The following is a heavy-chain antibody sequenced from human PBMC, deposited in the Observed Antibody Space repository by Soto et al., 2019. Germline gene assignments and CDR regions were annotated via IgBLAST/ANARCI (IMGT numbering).Heavy chain of an antibody. J-gene: IGHJ4*02. CDR2: IYPGDSDT. V-gene: IGHV5-51*07. D-gene: IGHD2-2*01. CDR1: GWNDTSSR. Sequence: ISGERRGWNDTSSRLSRDHQIPRKGLEWMGIIYPGDSDTRYSPSFQGQVTISADKSISTAYLQWSSLKASDTAMYYCARLAQTIVVVPAAIEHFDYWGQGTLVTGSS. CDR3: ARLAQTIVVVPAAIEHFDY.